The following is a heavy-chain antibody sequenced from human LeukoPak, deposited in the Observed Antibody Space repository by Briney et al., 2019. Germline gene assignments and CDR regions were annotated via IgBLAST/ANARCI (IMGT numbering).Heavy chain of an antibody. J-gene: IGHJ5*02. CDR3: ARAPPGCSGGSCYYAHFDP. Sequence: GASVKVSCKASGGTFSSYAISWVRRAPGQGRGGMGRFIPFLGIANYAQKFQGRVTITADKSTSTAYMELSSLRSEDTAVYDCARAPPGCSGGSCYYAHFDPWGQGTLVTVSS. CDR1: GGTFSSYA. V-gene: IGHV1-69*04. CDR2: FIPFLGIA. D-gene: IGHD2-15*01.